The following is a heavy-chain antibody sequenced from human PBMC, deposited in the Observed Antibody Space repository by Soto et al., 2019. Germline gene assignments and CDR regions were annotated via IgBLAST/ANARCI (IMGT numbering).Heavy chain of an antibody. CDR1: GFPLSSYA. CDR2: ISGSGGRT. Sequence: GGSLRLSCVASGFPLSSYAMSWVRQTQGKGLEWVSGISGSGGRTYYADSVKGRFTISRDNSNNTLSLQMHILRVEDTAVYFCAKGGYYSLFDIWGQGTMVTVSS. D-gene: IGHD3-16*01. J-gene: IGHJ3*02. CDR3: AKGGYYSLFDI. V-gene: IGHV3-23*01.